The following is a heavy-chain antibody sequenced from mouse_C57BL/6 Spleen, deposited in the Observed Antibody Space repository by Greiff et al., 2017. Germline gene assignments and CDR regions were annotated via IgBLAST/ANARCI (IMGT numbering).Heavy chain of an antibody. J-gene: IGHJ4*01. D-gene: IGHD2-4*01. CDR3: ARGDDYDVGNYYAMDY. CDR2: INPSNGGT. V-gene: IGHV1-53*01. Sequence: QVQLQQSGPELVKPGASVKLSCKASGYTFTSYWMHWVKQRPGQGLEWIGNINPSNGGTNYNEKFKSKATLTVDKSSSTAYMQLSSLTSEDSAVYYCARGDDYDVGNYYAMDYWGQGTSVTVSS. CDR1: GYTFTSYW.